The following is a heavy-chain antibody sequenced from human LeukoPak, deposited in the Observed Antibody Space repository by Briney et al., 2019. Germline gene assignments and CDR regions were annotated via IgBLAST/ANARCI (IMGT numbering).Heavy chain of an antibody. CDR1: GYTFRQYS. D-gene: IGHD3-16*01. J-gene: IGHJ4*02. CDR2: ISAYNGNT. Sequence: ASVKLSCKASGYTFRQYSISWVRQAPGQGLEWMGWISAYNGNTNYAQKLQGRVTITRDTSASTAYMELSSLRSEDMAVYYRARDGVARNYVSGYFDYWGQGTLVTVSS. V-gene: IGHV1-18*03. CDR3: ARDGVARNYVSGYFDY.